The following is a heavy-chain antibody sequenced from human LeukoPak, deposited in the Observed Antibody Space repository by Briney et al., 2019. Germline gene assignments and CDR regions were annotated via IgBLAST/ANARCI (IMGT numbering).Heavy chain of an antibody. CDR1: GFPLGSFA. J-gene: IGHJ4*02. D-gene: IGHD2-2*02. CDR2: ISYDGSNK. CDR3: ARDRIPPDY. Sequence: GGSLRLSCAASGFPLGSFAMPGVGRAPGKGLEWVAVISYDGSNKYYADSVKGRFTISRDNAKNSLYLQMNSLRAEDTAVYYCARDRIPPDYWGQGTLVTVSS. V-gene: IGHV3-30-3*01.